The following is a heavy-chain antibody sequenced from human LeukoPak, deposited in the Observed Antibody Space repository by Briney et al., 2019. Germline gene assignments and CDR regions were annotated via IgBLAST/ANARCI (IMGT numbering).Heavy chain of an antibody. CDR2: ISAHNGDT. J-gene: IGHJ3*02. CDR1: GYRFGGHG. V-gene: IGHV1-18*01. D-gene: IGHD3-10*01. CDR3: ARGPGLQWLGDKAFDI. Sequence: ASVKVSCKASGYRFGGHGISWVRQVPGQGLEYMGWISAHNGDTNYAKRFQGRLSMTTDTSTSTAYMDLTSLTSDDTAVYYCARGPGLQWLGDKAFDIWGQGTLVSVT.